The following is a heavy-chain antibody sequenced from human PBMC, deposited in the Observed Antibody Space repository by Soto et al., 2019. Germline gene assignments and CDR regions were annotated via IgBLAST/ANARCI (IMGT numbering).Heavy chain of an antibody. Sequence: QVQLQQWGAGLLKPSETLSLTCAVYGGSFSGYYWSWIRQPPGKGLEWIGEINHSGSTNYNPSLKSRVNISVDTSKNQFSLKQSSVTAADTAVYYCAGLSGFLEWLLFDYWGQGTLVTVSS. V-gene: IGHV4-34*01. D-gene: IGHD3-3*01. CDR2: INHSGST. CDR1: GGSFSGYY. J-gene: IGHJ4*02. CDR3: AGLSGFLEWLLFDY.